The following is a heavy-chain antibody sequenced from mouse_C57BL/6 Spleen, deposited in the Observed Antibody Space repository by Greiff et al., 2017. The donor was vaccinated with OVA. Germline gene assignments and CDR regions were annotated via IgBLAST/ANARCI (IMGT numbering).Heavy chain of an antibody. D-gene: IGHD1-1*01. CDR2: IYPGDGDT. Sequence: VMLVESGPELVKPGASVKISCKASGYAFSSSWMNWVKQRPGKGLEWIGRIYPGDGDTNYNGKFKGTATMTADKSSSTAYMQLSSLTSEDSAVYFCARPLYYYGSWAMDYWGQGTSVTVSS. CDR1: GYAFSSSW. J-gene: IGHJ4*01. CDR3: ARPLYYYGSWAMDY. V-gene: IGHV1-82*01.